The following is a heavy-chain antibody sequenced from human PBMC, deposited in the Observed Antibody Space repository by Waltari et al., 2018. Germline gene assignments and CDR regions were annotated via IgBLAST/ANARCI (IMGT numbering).Heavy chain of an antibody. V-gene: IGHV1-2*06. Sequence: QVQLVQSGSAVKKPGASMKVSCTASGYRFIGYYIHWVRQAPGQGLEWVGRISPNSGDTKYAEKFQGRVTMTRDTSINTVYMEMTSLRSDDTAVYYCAKDRIEYYSEFDYWGQGTLVTVSS. CDR3: AKDRIEYYSEFDY. CDR2: ISPNSGDT. CDR1: GYRFIGYY. D-gene: IGHD3-10*01. J-gene: IGHJ4*02.